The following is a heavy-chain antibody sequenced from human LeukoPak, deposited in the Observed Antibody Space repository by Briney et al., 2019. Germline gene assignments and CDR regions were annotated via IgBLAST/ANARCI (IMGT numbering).Heavy chain of an antibody. J-gene: IGHJ5*02. CDR3: ARSSLLWHRPEKYNWFDP. CDR1: GYSISSGYY. Sequence: SETLSLTCAVSGYSISSGYYWGWIRPPPGKGLEGIGSIYHRGSTYYNSSLKRRVTISVDTPKNQFSLKLSSVTAADTAVYYCARSSLLWHRPEKYNWFDPWGQGTLVTVSS. D-gene: IGHD3-10*01. CDR2: IYHRGST. V-gene: IGHV4-38-2*01.